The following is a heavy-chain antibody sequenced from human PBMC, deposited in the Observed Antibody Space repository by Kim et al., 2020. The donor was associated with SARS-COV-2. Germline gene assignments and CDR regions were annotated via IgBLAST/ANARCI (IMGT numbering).Heavy chain of an antibody. CDR2: IRSKAYGGTT. CDR3: TSSYDFWSGYLGESPLGFDY. D-gene: IGHD3-3*01. J-gene: IGHJ4*02. V-gene: IGHV3-49*04. CDR1: GFTFGDYA. Sequence: GGSLRLSCTASGFTFGDYAMSWVRQAPGKGLEWVGFIRSKAYGGTTEYAASVKGRFTISRDDSKSIAYLQMNSLKTEDTAVYYCTSSYDFWSGYLGESPLGFDYWGQGTLVTVSS.